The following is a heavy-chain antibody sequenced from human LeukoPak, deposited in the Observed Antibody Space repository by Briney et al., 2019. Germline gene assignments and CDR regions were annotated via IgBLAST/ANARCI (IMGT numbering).Heavy chain of an antibody. CDR1: GGTFSSYA. J-gene: IGHJ4*02. CDR2: IIPIFGTA. Sequence: SVKVSCKASGGTFSSYAISWVRQAPGQGLEWVGGIIPIFGTANYAQKFQGRVTITADKSTSTAYMELSSLRPEDTAVYYCARAHYDILTGYYPFDYWGQGTLVTASS. V-gene: IGHV1-69*06. D-gene: IGHD3-9*01. CDR3: ARAHYDILTGYYPFDY.